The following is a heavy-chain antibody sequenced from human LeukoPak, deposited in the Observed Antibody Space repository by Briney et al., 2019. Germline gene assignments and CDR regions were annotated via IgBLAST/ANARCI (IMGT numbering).Heavy chain of an antibody. CDR3: ARVVGYCSSTSCPLSY. Sequence: AASVKVSCKASGGTFSSYAISWVRQAPGQGLEWMGGIIPIFGTANYAQKFQGRVTITTDESTSTAYMELSSLRSEDTAVYYCARVVGYCSSTSCPLSYWGQGTLVTVSS. CDR1: GGTFSSYA. CDR2: IIPIFGTA. D-gene: IGHD2-2*01. V-gene: IGHV1-69*05. J-gene: IGHJ4*02.